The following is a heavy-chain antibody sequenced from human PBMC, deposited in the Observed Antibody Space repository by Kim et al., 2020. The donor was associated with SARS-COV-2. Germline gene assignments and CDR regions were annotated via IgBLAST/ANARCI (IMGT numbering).Heavy chain of an antibody. Sequence: GTANYAQTFQGRVTITADESTSTAYMELSSLRSEDTAVYYCARDGYGDYVYWGQGTLVTVSS. CDR2: GTA. CDR3: ARDGYGDYVY. D-gene: IGHD4-17*01. J-gene: IGHJ4*02. V-gene: IGHV1-69*01.